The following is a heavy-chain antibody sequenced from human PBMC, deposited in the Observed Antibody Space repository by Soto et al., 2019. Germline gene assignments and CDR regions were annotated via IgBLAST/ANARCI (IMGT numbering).Heavy chain of an antibody. D-gene: IGHD2-15*01. CDR3: ARGIATGQLDP. V-gene: IGHV1-69*05. J-gene: IGHJ5*02. CDR2: IIPAFDAT. CDR1: GGTFSTYD. Sequence: SVKVSCKASGGTFSTYDISWVRQAPGQGLEWMGGIIPAFDATKFAQKFQGRLTITRDTSASTAYMDLSSLRSEDTAVYYCARGIATGQLDPWGQGTLVTVSS.